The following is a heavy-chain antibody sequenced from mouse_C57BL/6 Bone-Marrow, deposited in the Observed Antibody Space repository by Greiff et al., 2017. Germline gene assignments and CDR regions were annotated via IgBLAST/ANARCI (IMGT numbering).Heavy chain of an antibody. CDR1: GYTFTSYW. V-gene: IGHV1-55*01. D-gene: IGHD4-1*01. Sequence: QVQLQQPGAELVKPGASVKMSCKASGYTFTSYWITWVKQRPGQGLEWIGDIYPTSGRTNYNEKFKSKAILTVDTSSNTASMQLSSLTSEDSAVFYGARSGTLGRSFDYWGQGTTLTGSS. CDR2: IYPTSGRT. J-gene: IGHJ2*01. CDR3: ARSGTLGRSFDY.